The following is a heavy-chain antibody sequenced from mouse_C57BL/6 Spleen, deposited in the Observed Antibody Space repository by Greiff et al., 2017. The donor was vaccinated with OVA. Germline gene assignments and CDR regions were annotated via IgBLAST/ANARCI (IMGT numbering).Heavy chain of an antibody. CDR2: SRNKANDYTT. V-gene: IGHV7-1*01. J-gene: IGHJ4*01. CDR1: GFTFSDFY. CDR3: ARGSNYYAMDY. D-gene: IGHD1-1*01. Sequence: EVMLVESGGGLVQSGRSLRLSCATSGFTFSDFYMEWVRQAPGKGLEWIAASRNKANDYTTEYSASVKGRFIVSRDTSQSILYLQMNALRAEDTAIYYCARGSNYYAMDYWGQGTSVTVSS.